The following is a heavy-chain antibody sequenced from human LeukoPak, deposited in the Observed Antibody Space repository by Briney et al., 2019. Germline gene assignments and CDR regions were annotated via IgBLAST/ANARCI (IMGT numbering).Heavy chain of an antibody. Sequence: SETLSLTCTVSGGSISGYYWSWIRQPPGKGLEWIGYVFYSGSTNYNPSLKSRVTISADTSKNQFSLHLSSVTAADTAVYYCAAIFHYGSGRDFNDYWGQGTLVTVSS. D-gene: IGHD3-10*01. CDR3: AAIFHYGSGRDFNDY. J-gene: IGHJ4*02. CDR2: VFYSGST. CDR1: GGSISGYY. V-gene: IGHV4-59*08.